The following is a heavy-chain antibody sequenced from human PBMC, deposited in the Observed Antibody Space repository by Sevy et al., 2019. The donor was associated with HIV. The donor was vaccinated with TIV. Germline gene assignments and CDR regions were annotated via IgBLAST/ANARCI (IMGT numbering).Heavy chain of an antibody. CDR3: ATSLIYSSSWYFDY. Sequence: GGSLRLSCAASGFTVSSNYMSWVRQAPGKGLEWVSVIYSGGSTYYADSVKGRFTISRDNSKNTLYLQMNSLRAEDTAVYYCATSLIYSSSWYFDYWGQGTLVTVSS. J-gene: IGHJ4*02. V-gene: IGHV3-53*01. D-gene: IGHD6-13*01. CDR2: IYSGGST. CDR1: GFTVSSNY.